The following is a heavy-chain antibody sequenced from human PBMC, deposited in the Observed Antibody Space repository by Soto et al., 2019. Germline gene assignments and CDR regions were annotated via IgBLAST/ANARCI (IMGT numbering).Heavy chain of an antibody. J-gene: IGHJ4*02. CDR3: ARDRCSGGSCYCFDY. Sequence: QVQLVQSGAEVKKPGSSVKVSCKASGGTFSSYAISWVRQAPGQGLEWMGGIIHIFGTANYAQKFQGRVTITADESRSTANMELSSLRAEDTAVYYCARDRCSGGSCYCFDYWGQGTLVTVSS. D-gene: IGHD2-15*01. CDR2: IIHIFGTA. CDR1: GGTFSSYA. V-gene: IGHV1-69*12.